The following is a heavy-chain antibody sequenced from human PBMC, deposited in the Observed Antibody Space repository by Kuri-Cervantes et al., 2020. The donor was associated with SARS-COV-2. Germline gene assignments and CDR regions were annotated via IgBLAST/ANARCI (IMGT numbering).Heavy chain of an antibody. D-gene: IGHD3-22*01. V-gene: IGHV1-3*01. Sequence: ASVKVSCKASGYTFTSHAMHWVRQAPGQRLEWMGWINAGNGNTKYSQKFQGRVTITRDTSASTAYMELSSLRSEDTAVYYCAREYYDSSGYYYYYYYGMDVWGQGTTVTSP. CDR3: AREYYDSSGYYYYYYYGMDV. CDR1: GYTFTSHA. CDR2: INAGNGNT. J-gene: IGHJ6*02.